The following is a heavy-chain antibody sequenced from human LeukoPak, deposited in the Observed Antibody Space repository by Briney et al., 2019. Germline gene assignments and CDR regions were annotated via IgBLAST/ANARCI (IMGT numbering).Heavy chain of an antibody. CDR1: GGSFSGYY. CDR2: IIHSGST. J-gene: IGHJ4*02. V-gene: IGHV4-34*01. CDR3: ARGILVTVYAAFDN. D-gene: IGHD5/OR15-5a*01. Sequence: PSETLSLTCGVCGGSFSGYYWTWIRQSPGMGLEWIGEIIHSGSTNYNPSLTSRVTISVDTSKNQFSLELSAVTAADTAVYYCARGILVTVYAAFDNWGQGTLVTVSS.